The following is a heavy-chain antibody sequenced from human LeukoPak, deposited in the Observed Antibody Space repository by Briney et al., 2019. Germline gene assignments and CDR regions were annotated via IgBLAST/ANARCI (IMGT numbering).Heavy chain of an antibody. CDR2: IYPGDSDT. Sequence: GGSLRLSCKGSGYSFTSYWIGWARQMPGKGLEWMGIIYPGDSDTRYSPSFQGQVTISADKSISTAYLQWSSLKASDTATYYCARQNSSGSSWYYGMDVWGQGTTVTVSS. V-gene: IGHV5-51*01. CDR1: GYSFTSYW. D-gene: IGHD6-19*01. CDR3: ARQNSSGSSWYYGMDV. J-gene: IGHJ6*02.